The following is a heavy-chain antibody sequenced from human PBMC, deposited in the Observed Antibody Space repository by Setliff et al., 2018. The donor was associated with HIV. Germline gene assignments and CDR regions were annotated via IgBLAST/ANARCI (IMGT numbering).Heavy chain of an antibody. CDR3: ARGRHIEATIPLDH. V-gene: IGHV4-34*01. Sequence: SETLSLTCTVSGGSFSDYYWTWIRQPPNEGLEWIGVINDRGNTNYMPSLRSRVTISVDTSKNQFSLKLTSVTAAGSAIYYCARGRHIEATIPLDHWGQGTLVTVSS. CDR2: INDRGNT. J-gene: IGHJ4*02. D-gene: IGHD5-12*01. CDR1: GGSFSDYY.